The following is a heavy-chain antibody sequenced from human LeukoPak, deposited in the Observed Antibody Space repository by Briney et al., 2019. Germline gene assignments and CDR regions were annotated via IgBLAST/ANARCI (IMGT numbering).Heavy chain of an antibody. CDR3: ARDASLRTRTQYYDILTGCFADY. J-gene: IGHJ4*02. CDR2: INPYSGAT. Sequence: ASLKVSCKASGYPFTDYYMHWVRQAPGQGFEWMGWINPYSGATNYAQKFQGRVTMTRDTSITTAYLELSRLRSDDTAVYFCARDASLRTRTQYYDILTGCFADYWGQGTLVTVSS. D-gene: IGHD3-9*01. CDR1: GYPFTDYY. V-gene: IGHV1-2*02.